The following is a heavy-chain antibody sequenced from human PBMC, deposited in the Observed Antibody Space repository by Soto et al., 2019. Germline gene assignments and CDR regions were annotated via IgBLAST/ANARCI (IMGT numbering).Heavy chain of an antibody. Sequence: QVQLVESGGGVVQPGRSLRLSCAASGFTFSSYGMHWVRQAPGKGLEWVAVIWYDGSNKYYADSVKGRFTISRDNSKNTLYLQMNSLRAEVTAVYYCARDLGRFDDYWGQGTLVTVSS. V-gene: IGHV3-33*01. CDR1: GFTFSSYG. D-gene: IGHD3-10*01. CDR2: IWYDGSNK. CDR3: ARDLGRFDDY. J-gene: IGHJ4*02.